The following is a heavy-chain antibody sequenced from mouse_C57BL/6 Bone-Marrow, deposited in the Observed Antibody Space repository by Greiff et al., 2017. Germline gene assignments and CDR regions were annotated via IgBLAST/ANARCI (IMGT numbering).Heavy chain of an antibody. J-gene: IGHJ1*03. CDR3: ARCHYYGSSSYWYFDV. V-gene: IGHV3-8*01. D-gene: IGHD1-1*01. CDR2: ISYSGST. Sequence: DVQLQESGPGLAKPSQTLSLTCSVTGYSITSDYWNWIRKFPGNKLEYMGYISYSGSTYYNPSLKSRISITRDTSKNQYYLQLNSVTTEDTATYYCARCHYYGSSSYWYFDVWGTGTTVTVSS. CDR1: GYSITSDY.